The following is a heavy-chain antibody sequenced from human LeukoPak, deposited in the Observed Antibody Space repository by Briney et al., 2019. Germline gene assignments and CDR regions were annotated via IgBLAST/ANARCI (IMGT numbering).Heavy chain of an antibody. D-gene: IGHD6-13*01. V-gene: IGHV4-38-2*02. CDR1: GYSISSGYY. J-gene: IGHJ6*02. CDR2: IYHSGST. Sequence: SETLSLTCTVSGYSISSGYYWGWIRQPPGKGLEWIGSIYHSGSTYYNPSLKSRVTISVDTSKNQFSLRLSSVTAADTAVYYCARELAAAASYYGMDVWGQGTTVTVSS. CDR3: ARELAAAASYYGMDV.